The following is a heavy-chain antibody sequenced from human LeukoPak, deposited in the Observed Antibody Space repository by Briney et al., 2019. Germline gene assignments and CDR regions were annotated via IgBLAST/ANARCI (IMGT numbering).Heavy chain of an antibody. CDR2: IYTSGST. Sequence: SQTLSLTCTVSGGSISSGSYYWSWIRQPAGKGLEWIGRIYTSGSTNYNPSLKSRVTISVDTSKNQFSLKLSSVTAADTAVYYCARGEWFGAIMDVWGKGTTVTISS. CDR3: ARGEWFGAIMDV. D-gene: IGHD3-10*01. CDR1: GGSISSGSYY. V-gene: IGHV4-61*02. J-gene: IGHJ6*03.